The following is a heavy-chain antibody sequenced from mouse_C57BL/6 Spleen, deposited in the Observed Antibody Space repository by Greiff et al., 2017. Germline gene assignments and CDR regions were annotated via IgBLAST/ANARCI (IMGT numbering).Heavy chain of an antibody. V-gene: IGHV14-1*01. CDR2: IDPEAGDT. D-gene: IGHD2-4*01. CDR3: TRLIYYDYGGRNYDAMDD. CDR1: GFNFKDYY. Sequence: EVQLQQSGAELVRPGASVKLSCTASGFNFKDYYMPWVKQRPEQGLEWIGRIDPEAGDTEYAPKFQGKDTLTADTSSNTAYLQLSSLTSEDTAVYYCTRLIYYDYGGRNYDAMDDWGQGTSVTVSS. J-gene: IGHJ4*01.